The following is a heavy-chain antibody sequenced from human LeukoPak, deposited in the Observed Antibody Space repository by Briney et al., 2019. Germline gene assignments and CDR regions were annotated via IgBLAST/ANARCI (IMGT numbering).Heavy chain of an antibody. J-gene: IGHJ4*02. V-gene: IGHV3-48*03. CDR1: GFTFSSYE. CDR3: ARALGYSGYEMYYFDY. Sequence: QTGGSLRLSCAASGFTFSSYEMNWARQAPGKGLEWVSYISSSGSTIYYADSVKGRFTISRDNAKNSPYLQMNSLRAEDTAVYYCARALGYSGYEMYYFDYWGQGTLVTVSS. D-gene: IGHD5-12*01. CDR2: ISSSGSTI.